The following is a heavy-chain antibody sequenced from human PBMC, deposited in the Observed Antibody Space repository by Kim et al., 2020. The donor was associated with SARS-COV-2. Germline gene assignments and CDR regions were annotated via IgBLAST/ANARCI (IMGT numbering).Heavy chain of an antibody. V-gene: IGHV3-48*03. CDR3: ARCDSYYGSGSYRPYDAFDI. Sequence: GGSLRLSCAASGFTFSSYEMNWVRQAPGKGLEWVSYISSSGSTIYYADSVKGRFTISRDNAKNSLYLQMNSLRAEDTAVYYCARCDSYYGSGSYRPYDAFDIWGQGTMVTVSS. D-gene: IGHD3-10*01. J-gene: IGHJ3*02. CDR2: ISSSGSTI. CDR1: GFTFSSYE.